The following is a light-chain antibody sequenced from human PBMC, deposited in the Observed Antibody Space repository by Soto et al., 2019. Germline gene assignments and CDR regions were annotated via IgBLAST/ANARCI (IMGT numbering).Light chain of an antibody. CDR3: QQRSNWPPYT. CDR1: QSVSSY. Sequence: EIVLTQSPATLSLSPGERATLSCRASQSVSSYLAWYKQKPGQAPRLLIYDASNRATGIPARFSGSGSGTDFPLTISSLEHEDFVVYYCQQRSNWPPYTFGQGTKLEIK. CDR2: DAS. J-gene: IGKJ2*01. V-gene: IGKV3-11*01.